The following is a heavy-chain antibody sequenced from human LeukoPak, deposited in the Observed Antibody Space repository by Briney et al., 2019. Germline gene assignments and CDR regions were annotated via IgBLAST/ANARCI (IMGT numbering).Heavy chain of an antibody. CDR1: GYTFTAYY. Sequence: ASVKVSYKASGYTFTAYYIHWIRQAPGQGLEWMGWLNPNTGVTYYAQKFQDRVTMTRDESIATAYMELNRLTSDDTVVYYCGRDLVSRQEVDQPWGQGTLVTVSS. CDR2: LNPNTGVT. V-gene: IGHV1-2*02. J-gene: IGHJ5*02. D-gene: IGHD6-13*01. CDR3: GRDLVSRQEVDQP.